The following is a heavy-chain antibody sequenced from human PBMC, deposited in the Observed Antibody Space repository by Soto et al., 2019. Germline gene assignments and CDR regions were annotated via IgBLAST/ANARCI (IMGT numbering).Heavy chain of an antibody. Sequence: EVQLLESGGGLVQRGGSLRLYCAASGFTFGSYFMRWVRQTPGQGLEWVSTVSDGGSTYYADSVKGRFTVSRDNSKNMVYLQMNSLRAEDTAVYYCAKGRGQNYNYDMDVWGRGTTVTVSS. J-gene: IGHJ6*02. CDR2: VSDGGST. CDR1: GFTFGSYF. CDR3: AKGRGQNYNYDMDV. D-gene: IGHD5-12*01. V-gene: IGHV3-23*01.